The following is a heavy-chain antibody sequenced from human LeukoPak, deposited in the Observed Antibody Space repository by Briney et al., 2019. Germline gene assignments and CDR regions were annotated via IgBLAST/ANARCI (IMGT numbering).Heavy chain of an antibody. Sequence: GGSLRLSCAASGFTLSSYTLSWVRQAPGKGLEWVSSISSSSSYIYYADSVKGRFTISRDNAKNSLYLQMNSLRAEDTAVYYCARDGYGSGKLAFDIWGQGTMVTVSS. CDR2: ISSSSSYI. CDR3: ARDGYGSGKLAFDI. J-gene: IGHJ3*02. D-gene: IGHD3-10*01. CDR1: GFTLSSYT. V-gene: IGHV3-21*01.